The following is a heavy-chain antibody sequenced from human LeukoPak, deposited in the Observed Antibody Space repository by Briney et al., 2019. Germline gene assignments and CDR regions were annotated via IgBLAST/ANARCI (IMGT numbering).Heavy chain of an antibody. Sequence: SVKVSCKASGGTFSSYAISWVRQAPGQGLEWMGGIIPIFGTANYAQKFQGRVTITADESTSTAYMELSSLRSEDTAVYYCTTNPYDRSGYHIWGQGTMVTVSS. CDR3: TTNPYDRSGYHI. J-gene: IGHJ3*02. CDR2: IIPIFGTA. CDR1: GGTFSSYA. V-gene: IGHV1-69*13. D-gene: IGHD3-22*01.